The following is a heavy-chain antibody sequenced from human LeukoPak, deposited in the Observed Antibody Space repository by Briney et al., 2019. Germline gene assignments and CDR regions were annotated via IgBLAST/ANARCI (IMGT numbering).Heavy chain of an antibody. D-gene: IGHD3-10*01. V-gene: IGHV3-9*01. CDR3: AKAYGSGSYSLFDY. CDR1: GFTFGDYA. CDR2: ISWNSGSI. Sequence: GGSLRLSCAASGFTFGDYAIHWFRQAPGKGLNWASGISWNSGSIGYADSVKGRFTISRDNAKNSLYLQMNSLRAEDTALYYCAKAYGSGSYSLFDYWGQGTLVTVSS. J-gene: IGHJ4*02.